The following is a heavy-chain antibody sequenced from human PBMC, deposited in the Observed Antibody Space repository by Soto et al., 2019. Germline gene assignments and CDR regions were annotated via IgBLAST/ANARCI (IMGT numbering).Heavy chain of an antibody. CDR3: ARAAHYSSPFRWFDP. V-gene: IGHV4-31*03. CDR2: SYYSGST. D-gene: IGHD6-13*01. CDR1: GGSISSGGYY. J-gene: IGHJ5*02. Sequence: QVQLQESGPGLVKPSQTLSLTCTVSGGSISSGGYYWSWIRQHPGKGLEWIGYSYYSGSTYYNPSLKSRVTISVDTSKNQLPLKLSSVTAADTAVYYCARAAHYSSPFRWFDPWGQGTLVTVSS.